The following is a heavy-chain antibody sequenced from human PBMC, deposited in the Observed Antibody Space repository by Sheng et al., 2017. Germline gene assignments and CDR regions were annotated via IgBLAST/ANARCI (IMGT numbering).Heavy chain of an antibody. Sequence: QVQLQESGPGLVKPSQTLSLTCAVSGGSISSGGYYWSWIRQHPGKGLEWIGYIYYSGSTYYNPSLKSRVTISVDTSKNQFSLKLSSVTAADTAVYYCARGTHCGGDCYRPLYYFDYWGQGTLVTVSS. V-gene: IGHV4-31*11. CDR1: GGSISSGGYY. CDR2: IYYSGST. CDR3: ARGTHCGGDCYRPLYYFDY. J-gene: IGHJ4*02. D-gene: IGHD2-21*02.